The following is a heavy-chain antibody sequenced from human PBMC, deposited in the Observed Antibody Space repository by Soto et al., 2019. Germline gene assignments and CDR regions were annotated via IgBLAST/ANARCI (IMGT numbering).Heavy chain of an antibody. CDR1: GGSINNSSFY. D-gene: IGHD3-10*01. CDR2: IYYSGSA. J-gene: IGHJ4*02. Sequence: QLQLQESGPGLVKPSETLSLTCTVSGGSINNSSFYWGWVRQPPGKRLEWIGSIYYSGSAYYNPSLESRLTHSVETSKNQFSLNLSSVTATDTAVYFCARRPLVRGIIPYYFDSWGQGTLVTVSS. CDR3: ARRPLVRGIIPYYFDS. V-gene: IGHV4-39*01.